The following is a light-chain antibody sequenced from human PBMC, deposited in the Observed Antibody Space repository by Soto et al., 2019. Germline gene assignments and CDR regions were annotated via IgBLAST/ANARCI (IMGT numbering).Light chain of an antibody. J-gene: IGKJ1*01. CDR1: QSIRTY. CDR3: QQSYSNPWT. V-gene: IGKV1-39*01. Sequence: DIHMTQSPSSLSASVGYIFTITCRASQSIRTYLIWYQQKTVKAPKLLIYAASSLQSGVPSRLSGRGYGTDFTITISSMQTEDFATYYCQQSYSNPWTFGQGTKVDIK. CDR2: AAS.